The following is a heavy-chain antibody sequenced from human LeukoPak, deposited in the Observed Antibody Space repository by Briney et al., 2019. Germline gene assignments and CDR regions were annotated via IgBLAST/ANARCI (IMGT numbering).Heavy chain of an antibody. J-gene: IGHJ3*02. V-gene: IGHV3-30*19. Sequence: GGSLRLSCAASGFTFSSYGMHWVRQAPGKGLEWVAVISDDGSNKYYADSVKGRFTISRDNSKNTLFLQMDSLRPEDTALYYCARAAYSSSWGGFAFDIWGQGTMVTVSS. CDR1: GFTFSSYG. D-gene: IGHD6-13*01. CDR2: ISDDGSNK. CDR3: ARAAYSSSWGGFAFDI.